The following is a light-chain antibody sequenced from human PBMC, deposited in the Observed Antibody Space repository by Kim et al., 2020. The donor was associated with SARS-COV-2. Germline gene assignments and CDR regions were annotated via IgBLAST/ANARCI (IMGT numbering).Light chain of an antibody. CDR3: QQYGTSPCT. CDR2: DAS. J-gene: IGKJ2*02. CDR1: QSVASNY. Sequence: EIVLTQSPGTLSLSPGETATLSCRASQSVASNYLAWYQQKPGQAPRLLIFDASTRATGISDRFSGSGSGTDFSLTISRLEPEDFAVYYCQQYGTSPCTFGQGTKLEI. V-gene: IGKV3-20*01.